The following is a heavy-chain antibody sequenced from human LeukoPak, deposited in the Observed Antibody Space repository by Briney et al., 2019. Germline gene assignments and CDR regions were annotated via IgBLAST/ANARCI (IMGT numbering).Heavy chain of an antibody. CDR1: GFTFSNAW. Sequence: PGGSLRLSCAASGFTFSNAWMNWVRQAPGKGLEWVGRIKSKTDGGTTDDAAPVKGRFTISRDDSKNTLYLQMNSLKTEDTAVYYCTTVGTVGSKQWLVKDADYWGQGTLVTVSS. J-gene: IGHJ4*02. D-gene: IGHD6-19*01. CDR2: IKSKTDGGTT. CDR3: TTVGTVGSKQWLVKDADY. V-gene: IGHV3-15*07.